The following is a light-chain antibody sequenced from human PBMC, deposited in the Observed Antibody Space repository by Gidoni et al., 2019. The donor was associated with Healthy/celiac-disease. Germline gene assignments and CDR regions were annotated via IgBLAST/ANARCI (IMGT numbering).Light chain of an antibody. CDR1: QSISSW. J-gene: IGKJ3*01. Sequence: DIQLTQSPSTLSASVGDRVTITCRASQSISSWLAWSPQKPGKATKLLIYDSSSLESGVPPIFSGSVSGTVFTLTLSSLQPDYFASYFCQQYTSGLTFGPGTKVDIK. CDR3: QQYTSGLT. V-gene: IGKV1-5*01. CDR2: DSS.